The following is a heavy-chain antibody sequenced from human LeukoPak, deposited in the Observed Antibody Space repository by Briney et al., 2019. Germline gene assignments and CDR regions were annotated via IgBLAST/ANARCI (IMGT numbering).Heavy chain of an antibody. J-gene: IGHJ4*02. Sequence: ASVKVSCKASGYAFTGYYMYWVRQAPGQGLEWMGWINPNSGDSNYAQMFQGRVTMTRDTSISTAYMELSRLTSDDTAVYYCARATGWLPFDYWGQGTLVTVSS. D-gene: IGHD1-1*01. CDR1: GYAFTGYY. CDR3: ARATGWLPFDY. CDR2: INPNSGDS. V-gene: IGHV1-2*02.